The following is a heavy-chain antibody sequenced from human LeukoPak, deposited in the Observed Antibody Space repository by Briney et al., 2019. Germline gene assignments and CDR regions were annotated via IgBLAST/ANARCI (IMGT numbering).Heavy chain of an antibody. Sequence: GGSLRLSCAASGFTFSSYSMNWVRQAPGKGLEWVSSISSSSSYIYYADSVKGRFTISRDNAKNSLYLQMNGLRAEDTAVYYCARVQDSSGWSVFDYWGLGTLVTVSS. CDR1: GFTFSSYS. D-gene: IGHD6-19*01. V-gene: IGHV3-21*01. J-gene: IGHJ4*02. CDR2: ISSSSSYI. CDR3: ARVQDSSGWSVFDY.